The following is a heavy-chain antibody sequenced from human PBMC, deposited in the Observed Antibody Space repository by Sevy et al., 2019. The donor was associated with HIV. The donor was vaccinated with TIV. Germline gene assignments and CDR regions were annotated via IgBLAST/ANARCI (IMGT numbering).Heavy chain of an antibody. D-gene: IGHD2-15*01. J-gene: IGHJ6*01. Sequence: GGSLRLSCAASGFTFWSFGVNWVRQAPGKGLEWLGYISGDRGKIFYADSVKGRFSIFRDNARNSLYLQMRSLRVEDTAVYYCARRGWNGGNCYSDYYYGVDVWGQGTTVTVSS. V-gene: IGHV3-48*04. CDR3: ARRGWNGGNCYSDYYYGVDV. CDR2: ISGDRGKI. CDR1: GFTFWSFG.